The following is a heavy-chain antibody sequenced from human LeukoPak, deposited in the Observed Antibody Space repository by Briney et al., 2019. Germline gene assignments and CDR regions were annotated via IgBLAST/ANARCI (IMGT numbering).Heavy chain of an antibody. CDR2: IKQDGSEK. CDR3: ARDDANQKDCSSTSCYQRPLYYYGMDV. V-gene: IGHV3-7*01. CDR1: GFTFSSYW. D-gene: IGHD2-2*01. J-gene: IGHJ6*02. Sequence: QAGGSLRLSCAASGFTFSSYWMSWVRQAPGKGLEWVANIKQDGSEKYYVDSVKGRFTISRDNAKNSLYLQMNSLRAEDTAVYYCARDDANQKDCSSTSCYQRPLYYYGMDVWGQGTTVTVSS.